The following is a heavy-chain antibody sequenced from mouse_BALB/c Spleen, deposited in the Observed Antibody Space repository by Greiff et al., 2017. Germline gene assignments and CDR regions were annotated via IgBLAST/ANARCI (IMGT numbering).Heavy chain of an antibody. CDR2: IYPGGGYT. CDR1: GYTFTNYW. CDR3: ARRVYYGSSPYYFDY. Sequence: QVQLQQSGAELVRPGTSVKISCKASGYTFTNYWLGWVKQRPGHGLEWIGDIYPGGGYTNYNEKFKGKATLTADTSSSTAYMQLSSLTSEDSAVYFCARRVYYGSSPYYFDYWGQGTTLTVSS. D-gene: IGHD1-1*01. V-gene: IGHV1-63*02. J-gene: IGHJ2*01.